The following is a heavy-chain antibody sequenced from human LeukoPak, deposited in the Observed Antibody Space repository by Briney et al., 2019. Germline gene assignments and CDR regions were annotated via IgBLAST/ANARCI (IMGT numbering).Heavy chain of an antibody. V-gene: IGHV3-23*01. CDR1: GFTFSSYG. J-gene: IGHJ4*02. Sequence: GGSLRLSCAASGFTFSSYGMNWVRQAPGKGLEWVSGIGVGGTTYYADSVKGRFTISRDTSKSTLYLQMNSLRVEDTAVYYCAKTQGYYDCWGQGTLVTVSS. CDR3: AKTQGYYDC. D-gene: IGHD3-22*01. CDR2: IGVGGTT.